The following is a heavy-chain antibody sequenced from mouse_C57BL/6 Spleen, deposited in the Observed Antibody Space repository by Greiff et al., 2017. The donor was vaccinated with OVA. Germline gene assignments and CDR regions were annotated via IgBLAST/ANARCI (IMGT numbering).Heavy chain of an antibody. CDR1: GFTFSSYG. D-gene: IGHD1-1*01. CDR3: ARGDYGSSYIFDY. CDR2: ISSGGSYT. V-gene: IGHV5-6*01. J-gene: IGHJ2*01. Sequence: EVHLVESGGDLVKPGGSLKLSCAASGFTFSSYGMSWVRQTPDKRLEWVATISSGGSYTYYPDSVKGRFTISRDNAKNTLYLQMSSLKSEDTAMYYCARGDYGSSYIFDYGGQGTTLTVSS.